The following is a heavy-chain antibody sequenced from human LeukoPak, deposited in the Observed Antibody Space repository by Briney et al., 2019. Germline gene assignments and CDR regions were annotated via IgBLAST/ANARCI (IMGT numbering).Heavy chain of an antibody. CDR2: INHSGST. V-gene: IGHV4-34*01. CDR3: ARAPPNYQLLPEDAFDI. Sequence: PSETLSLTCAVYGGSFSGYYWSWIRQPPGKGLEWIGEINHSGSTNYNPSLKSRVTISVDTSKNQFSLKLGSVTAADTAVYYCARAPPNYQLLPEDAFDIWGQGTMVTVSS. J-gene: IGHJ3*02. D-gene: IGHD2-2*01. CDR1: GGSFSGYY.